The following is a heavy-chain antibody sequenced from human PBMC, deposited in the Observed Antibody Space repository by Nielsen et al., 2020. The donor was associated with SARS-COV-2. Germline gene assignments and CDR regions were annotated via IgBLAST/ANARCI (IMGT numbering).Heavy chain of an antibody. Sequence: GESLKISCVGSGFSLSGYTMHWVRQAPGKGLEWVAVISFDGRYKSYADSLKARFTIARDNSKNTLYLHLSSLRADDTAVYYCAKDRGLVPVENWFDPWGQGTLVTVSS. CDR2: ISFDGRYK. J-gene: IGHJ5*02. CDR3: AKDRGLVPVENWFDP. CDR1: GFSLSGYT. V-gene: IGHV3-30*04. D-gene: IGHD2-2*01.